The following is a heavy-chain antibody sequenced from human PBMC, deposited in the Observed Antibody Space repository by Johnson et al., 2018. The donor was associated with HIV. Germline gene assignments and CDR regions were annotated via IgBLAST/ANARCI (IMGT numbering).Heavy chain of an antibody. D-gene: IGHD3-10*02. J-gene: IGHJ3*02. CDR3: TTHYVLGGLIAFDI. Sequence: QVQLVESGGGVVQPGRSLRLSCAASGFTFSSYTMHWVRQAPGKGLEWVAVISYDGSNKYYGDSVKGRFTISRDNSKNTLFLQMSILRAEDTAVYYCTTHYVLGGLIAFDIWGQGTMVTVSS. V-gene: IGHV3-30-3*01. CDR2: ISYDGSNK. CDR1: GFTFSSYT.